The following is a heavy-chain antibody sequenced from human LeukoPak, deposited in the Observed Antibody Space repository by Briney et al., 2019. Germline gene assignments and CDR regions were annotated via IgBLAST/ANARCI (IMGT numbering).Heavy chain of an antibody. J-gene: IGHJ6*03. CDR2: IIPIFGTA. CDR3: ASAYGSGSYNYYMDV. Sequence: SVKVSCKASGGTFSSYAISWVRQAPGQGLEWMGGIIPIFGTANYAQKFQGRVTITADESTSTAYMELSSLRSEDTAVYYCASAYGSGSYNYYMDVWGKGTTVTISS. D-gene: IGHD3-10*01. V-gene: IGHV1-69*13. CDR1: GGTFSSYA.